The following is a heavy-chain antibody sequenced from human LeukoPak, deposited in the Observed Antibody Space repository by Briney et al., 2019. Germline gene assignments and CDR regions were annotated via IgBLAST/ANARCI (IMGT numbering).Heavy chain of an antibody. CDR2: IIPIFGTA. CDR3: ARDTRHRYCSSTSCYRGWLDP. V-gene: IGHV1-69*13. J-gene: IGHJ5*02. D-gene: IGHD2-2*01. Sequence: ASVKVSCKASGGTFSSYAISWVRQAPGQGPEWMGGIIPIFGTANYAQKFQGRVTITADESTRTAYMELSSLRSEDTAVYYCARDTRHRYCSSTSCYRGWLDPWGQGTLVTVSS. CDR1: GGTFSSYA.